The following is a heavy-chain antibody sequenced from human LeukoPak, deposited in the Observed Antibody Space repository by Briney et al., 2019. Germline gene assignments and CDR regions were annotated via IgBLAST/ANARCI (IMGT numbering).Heavy chain of an antibody. Sequence: SQTLSLTCAVSGGSISSGGYSWSWNRQPPGKGLEWSGYIYHSGSTYYNPSLKSRVTISVARSKNQSSLKLSSVTAADTAVYYCARLYSYGPRYFDYWGQGTLVTVSS. D-gene: IGHD5-18*01. CDR2: IYHSGST. CDR1: GGSISSGGYS. J-gene: IGHJ4*02. CDR3: ARLYSYGPRYFDY. V-gene: IGHV4-30-2*01.